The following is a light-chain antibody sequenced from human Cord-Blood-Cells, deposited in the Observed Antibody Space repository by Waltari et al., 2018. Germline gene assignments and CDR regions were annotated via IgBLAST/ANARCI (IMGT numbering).Light chain of an antibody. CDR1: QSISSN. CDR3: QQCYSTLFT. Sequence: DIQMTQSPYSLSASVGDRVPITCRASQSISSNLNWYQQKPGKAPKLLIYAASSLQTGIPSRFSGSGSGTEFTLTISSLQPEDFAAYYCQQCYSTLFTFGPGTKVDIK. J-gene: IGKJ3*01. CDR2: AAS. V-gene: IGKV1-39*01.